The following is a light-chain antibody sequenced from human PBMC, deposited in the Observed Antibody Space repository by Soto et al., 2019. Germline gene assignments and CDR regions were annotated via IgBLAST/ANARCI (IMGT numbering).Light chain of an antibody. CDR1: QSVSSN. Sequence: MSQVAGTLHKAPGERDNGSCIASQSVSSNLAWYQQKPGQAPRLLIYGASTRATGIPARFSGSGSGTDFTLTISSLQSEDFAVYYCQLYAISPRPFGQGTKVDIK. V-gene: IGKV3D-15*01. J-gene: IGKJ1*01. CDR2: GAS. CDR3: QLYAISPRP.